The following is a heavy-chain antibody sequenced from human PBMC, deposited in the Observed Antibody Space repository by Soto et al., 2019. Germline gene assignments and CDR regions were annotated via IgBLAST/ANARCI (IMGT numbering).Heavy chain of an antibody. CDR1: GYTFTSYY. D-gene: IGHD2-8*01. CDR2: INPSGGST. Sequence: ALVKVSCKASGYTFTSYYMHWVRQAPGQGLEWMGIINPSGGSTSYAQKFQGRVTMTRDTSTSTVYMELSSLRSEDTAVYYCASCTNGVCYTSYYYGMDVWGQGTTVTV. V-gene: IGHV1-46*01. CDR3: ASCTNGVCYTSYYYGMDV. J-gene: IGHJ6*02.